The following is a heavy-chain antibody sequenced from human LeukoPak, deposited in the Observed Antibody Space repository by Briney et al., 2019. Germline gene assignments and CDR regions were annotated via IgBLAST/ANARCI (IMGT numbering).Heavy chain of an antibody. J-gene: IGHJ5*02. CDR2: FDPEDGET. D-gene: IGHD5-12*01. CDR1: GYTLTELS. Sequence: ASVKVSCKVSGYTLTELSMHWVRQTPGKGREWMGHFDPEDGETIYAQKFQGRVTMTEDTSTDTAYMELSSLRSEDTAVYYCATLRGYSHLGRFDPWGQGTLVTVSS. CDR3: ATLRGYSHLGRFDP. V-gene: IGHV1-24*01.